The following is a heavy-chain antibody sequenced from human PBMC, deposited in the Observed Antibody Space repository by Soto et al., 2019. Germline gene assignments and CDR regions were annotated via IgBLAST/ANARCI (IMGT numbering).Heavy chain of an antibody. CDR2: LYDVDGS. V-gene: IGHV3-53*01. D-gene: IGHD1-1*01. CDR1: GLTVSGKKY. CDR3: ATWHEREHAYDV. Sequence: GGSLRLSCAAFGLTVSGKKYVAWVRQAPGKGLEWVSALYDVDGSFYADSVKGRFTTSSDSSKTTVYLQMNGLRPDDTAVYYCATWHEREHAYDVWGQGTTVTVS. J-gene: IGHJ3*01.